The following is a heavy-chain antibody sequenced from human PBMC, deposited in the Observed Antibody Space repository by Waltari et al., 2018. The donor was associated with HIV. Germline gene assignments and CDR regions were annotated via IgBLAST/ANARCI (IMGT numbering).Heavy chain of an antibody. D-gene: IGHD6-19*01. J-gene: IGHJ4*02. CDR1: GFTFKNYA. Sequence: QVQLVESGGGLVQPGGSLRLSCSDSGFTFKNYAFHWVRQAPGQGLEWVALISSDGRSQFYTESVQGRFIVSRDNFGNTIYLQMNGVDPEDAAVYFCARAARQWLIQYWGQGTLVTVSS. CDR3: ARAARQWLIQY. CDR2: ISSDGRSQ. V-gene: IGHV3-30*07.